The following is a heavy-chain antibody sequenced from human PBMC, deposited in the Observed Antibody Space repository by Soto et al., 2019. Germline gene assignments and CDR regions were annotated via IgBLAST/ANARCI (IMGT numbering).Heavy chain of an antibody. V-gene: IGHV3-23*01. CDR1: GFTFSSYA. D-gene: IGHD1-7*01. CDR2: IFGSGVGT. J-gene: IGHJ4*02. Sequence: EVQLLESGGGLVQPGGSLRLSCAASGFTFSSYAMSWVRQAPGEGLEWVSAIFGSGVGTYYADSVKGRFTISRDNSKNTLYLQMNSLRAEDMGVYYCGRVPTGTWFMGDYWGQGTLVTVSS. CDR3: GRVPTGTWFMGDY.